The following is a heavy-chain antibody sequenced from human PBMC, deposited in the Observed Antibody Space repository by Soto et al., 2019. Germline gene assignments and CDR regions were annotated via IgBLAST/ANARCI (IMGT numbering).Heavy chain of an antibody. CDR2: IYYSGST. Sequence: SETLSLTCTVSGGSISSGGYYWSWIRQHPGKGLEWIGYIYYSGSTYYNPSLKSRVTISVDTSKNQFSLKLSSVTAADTAVYYCARYNSSSWYGGWFDPWGQGTLVTVSS. CDR3: ARYNSSSWYGGWFDP. J-gene: IGHJ5*02. D-gene: IGHD6-13*01. V-gene: IGHV4-31*03. CDR1: GGSISSGGYY.